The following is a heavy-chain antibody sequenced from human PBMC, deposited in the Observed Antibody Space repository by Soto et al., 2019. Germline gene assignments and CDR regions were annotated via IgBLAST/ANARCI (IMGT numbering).Heavy chain of an antibody. V-gene: IGHV3-30-3*01. Sequence: QVQLVESGGGVVQPGRSLRLSCAASGFTFSSYAMHWVRQAPGKGLEWVAVISYDGSNKYYADSVKGRFTIYRDNSKNTLYLQMNSLRAEDTAVYYCARDVGSGWFQYSFDYWGQGTLVTVSS. CDR1: GFTFSSYA. CDR2: ISYDGSNK. J-gene: IGHJ4*02. CDR3: ARDVGSGWFQYSFDY. D-gene: IGHD6-19*01.